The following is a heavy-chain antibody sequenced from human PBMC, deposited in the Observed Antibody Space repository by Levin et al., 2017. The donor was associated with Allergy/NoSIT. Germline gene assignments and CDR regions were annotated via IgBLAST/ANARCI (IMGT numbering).Heavy chain of an antibody. Sequence: GESLKISCAVSGFTISEYAMAWVRQAPGKGLEWVPVITGGGFNTYYGDSVKGRFTVSRDDSKDTLYLDLNSLRAEDTAVYYCAKDGIPTNVPYGGEGFGVWGQGTLVSVSS. CDR3: AKDGIPTNVPYGGEGFGV. CDR1: GFTISEYA. CDR2: ITGGGFNT. D-gene: IGHD2-8*01. J-gene: IGHJ4*02. V-gene: IGHV3-23*01.